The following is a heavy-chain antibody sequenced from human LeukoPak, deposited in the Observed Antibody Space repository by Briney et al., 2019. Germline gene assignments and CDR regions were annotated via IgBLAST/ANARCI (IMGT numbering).Heavy chain of an antibody. V-gene: IGHV4-34*01. D-gene: IGHD3-22*01. CDR1: GGSFSVYY. J-gene: IGHJ4*02. CDR2: INQSGST. CDR3: ARGSRSSGYYQIPRPFDY. Sequence: SETLSLTCAVYGGSFSVYYGSGIRQPPGKGREGIGEINQSGSTNYNPSLKRRVTISVATSKNKFYLKLSSVTVADTAVYYCARGSRSSGYYQIPRPFDYWGQETLVTVSS.